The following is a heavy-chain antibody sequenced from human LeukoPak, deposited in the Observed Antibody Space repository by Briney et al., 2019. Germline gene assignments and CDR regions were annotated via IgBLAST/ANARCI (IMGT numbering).Heavy chain of an antibody. CDR2: INPNSGDT. Sequence: ASVKVSCKASGYTFTGYFMRWVRQAPGQGLEWMGWINPNSGDTNYAQKFQGRVTMTRDTSISTAYMELSRLRFDDTAVYYCARGGYNTSFRSYYFYYMDVWGKGTTVTVSS. J-gene: IGHJ6*03. V-gene: IGHV1-2*02. D-gene: IGHD1-1*01. CDR3: ARGGYNTSFRSYYFYYMDV. CDR1: GYTFTGYF.